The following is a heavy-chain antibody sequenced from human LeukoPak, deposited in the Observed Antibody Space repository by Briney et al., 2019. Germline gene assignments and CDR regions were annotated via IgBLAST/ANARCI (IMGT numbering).Heavy chain of an antibody. CDR3: ARETGSAVGSTDFDY. CDR2: TSYDGSNK. CDR1: GFTFSSYA. Sequence: GGSLRLSCAASGFTFSSYAMHWVRQAPGKGLEWVTVTSYDGSNKYFADSVKGRFTISRDNSKNTLFLQMNSLRAEDTAVYYCARETGSAVGSTDFDYWGQGTLVTVSS. V-gene: IGHV3-30-3*01. D-gene: IGHD4-17*01. J-gene: IGHJ4*02.